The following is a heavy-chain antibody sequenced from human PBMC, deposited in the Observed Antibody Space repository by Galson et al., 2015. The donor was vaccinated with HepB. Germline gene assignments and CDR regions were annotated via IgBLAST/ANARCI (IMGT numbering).Heavy chain of an antibody. D-gene: IGHD2-21*02. CDR1: GFTFSSYG. CDR3: ARDAPVTAPGRANEYFQH. V-gene: IGHV3-33*08. CDR2: IWYDGSNK. J-gene: IGHJ1*01. Sequence: SLRLSCAASGFTFSSYGMHWVRQAPGKGLEWVAVIWYDGSNKYYADSVKGRFTISRDNSKNTLYLQMNSLRAEDTAVYYCARDAPVTAPGRANEYFQHWGQGTLVTVSS.